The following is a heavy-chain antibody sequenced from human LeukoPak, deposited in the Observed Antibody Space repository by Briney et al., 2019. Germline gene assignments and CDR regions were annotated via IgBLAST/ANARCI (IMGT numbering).Heavy chain of an antibody. CDR3: ARDLGRGYSGYDTDY. J-gene: IGHJ4*02. V-gene: IGHV4-38-2*02. CDR1: GYSISSGYY. CDR2: IYHSGST. D-gene: IGHD5-12*01. Sequence: PSETLSLTCTVSGYSISSGYYWGWIRQPPGKGLEWIGSIYHSGSTYYNPSLKSRVTISVDTSKNQFSLKLSSVTAADTAVYYCARDLGRGYSGYDTDYWGQGTLVTVSS.